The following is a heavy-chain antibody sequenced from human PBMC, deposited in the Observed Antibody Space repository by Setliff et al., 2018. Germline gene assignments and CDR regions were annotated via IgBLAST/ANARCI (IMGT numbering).Heavy chain of an antibody. J-gene: IGHJ5*02. Sequence: ASVKVSCKASGYTFTKYGINWVRQAPGQRLEWVGWISAYNGDTNYAQKFQGRVTMTTDTSTNTAYMELRSLTSDDTAIYYCVRDRHSFVVPPEEAWFDPWGQGTLVTVSS. D-gene: IGHD2-2*01. CDR3: VRDRHSFVVPPEEAWFDP. CDR1: GYTFTKYG. CDR2: ISAYNGDT. V-gene: IGHV1-18*01.